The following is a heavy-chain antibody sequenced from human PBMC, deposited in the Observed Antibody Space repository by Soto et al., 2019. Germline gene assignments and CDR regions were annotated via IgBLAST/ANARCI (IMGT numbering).Heavy chain of an antibody. CDR3: ANTGYKGFNYGDYVLPWLNYYYGMDV. CDR1: GFTFSSYG. Sequence: GWSLRLSCAASGFTFSSYGMHWVRQAPGKGLEWVAVISYDGSNKYYADSVKGRFTISRDNSKNTLYLQMNSLRAEDTAVYYCANTGYKGFNYGDYVLPWLNYYYGMDVWGQGTTVTVSS. V-gene: IGHV3-30*18. J-gene: IGHJ6*02. CDR2: ISYDGSNK. D-gene: IGHD4-17*01.